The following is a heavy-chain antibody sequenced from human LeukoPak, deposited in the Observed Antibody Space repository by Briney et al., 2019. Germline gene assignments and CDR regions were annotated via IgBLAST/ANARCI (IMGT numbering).Heavy chain of an antibody. CDR3: AKDFRARYSSSWASHYYYYGMDV. CDR1: GFTLSSYS. J-gene: IGHJ6*02. D-gene: IGHD6-13*01. Sequence: GGSLRLSCAASGFTLSSYSMNWVRQAPGKGLEWVSAISGSGGSTYYADSVKGRFTISRDNSKNTLYLQMNSLRAEDTAVYYCAKDFRARYSSSWASHYYYYGMDVWGQGTTVTVSS. V-gene: IGHV3-23*01. CDR2: ISGSGGST.